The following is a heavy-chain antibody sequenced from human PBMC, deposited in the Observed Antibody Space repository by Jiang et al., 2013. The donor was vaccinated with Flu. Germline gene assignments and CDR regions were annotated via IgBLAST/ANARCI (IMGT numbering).Heavy chain of an antibody. Sequence: GSGLVKPSETLSLTCTVSGYSISSGYYWGWIRQPPGKGLEWIGSIYHTGSTYYNPSLKSRVTISVDTSKNQFSLKLSSVTAADTAVCFCVRTPYYYDRSSLRVRYFDYWGQGTLVTVSS. J-gene: IGHJ4*02. D-gene: IGHD3-22*01. V-gene: IGHV4-38-2*02. CDR3: VRTPYYYDRSSLRVRYFDY. CDR1: GYSISSGYY. CDR2: IYHTGST.